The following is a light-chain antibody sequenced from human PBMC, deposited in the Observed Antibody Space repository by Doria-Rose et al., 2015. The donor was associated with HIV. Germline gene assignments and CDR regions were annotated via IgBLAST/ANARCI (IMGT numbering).Light chain of an antibody. CDR1: QSLLYTSKNY. V-gene: IGKV4-1*01. CDR3: QQYYDTPS. J-gene: IGKJ3*01. Sequence: TQSPESLGMSLGERATLNCKSNQSLLYTSKNYLAWYQQKPGQPPTLLIYWISTRQSVVPARFSGSGSGTDFTLTISSLEAEDVAVYYCQQYYDTPSFGPGTTVDIK. CDR2: WIS.